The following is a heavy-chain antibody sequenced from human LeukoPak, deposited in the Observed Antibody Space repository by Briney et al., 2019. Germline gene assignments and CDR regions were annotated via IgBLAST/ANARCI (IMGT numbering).Heavy chain of an antibody. D-gene: IGHD3-16*02. CDR1: GGSISSYY. CDR3: ARKRMITFGGVIVYYFDY. Sequence: SETLSLTCTVSGGSISSYYWSWIRQPPGKGLEWIGYIYYSGSTNYNPSLKSRVTISVDTSKNQFSLKLSSVTAADTAVYYCARKRMITFGGVIVYYFDYWGQGTLVTVSS. V-gene: IGHV4-59*12. J-gene: IGHJ4*02. CDR2: IYYSGST.